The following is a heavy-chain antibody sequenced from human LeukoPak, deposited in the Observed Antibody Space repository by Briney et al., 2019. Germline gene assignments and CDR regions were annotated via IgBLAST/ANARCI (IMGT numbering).Heavy chain of an antibody. Sequence: PSETLSLTCTVSGGSISANYWIWMRQSAGKGLEYIGRIYSSGSTNYNPSLKSRVTMSVDTSKNQFSLKLSSATAADTAVYYCASIWSYDSSGYYYDQGPRFDPWGQGTLVTVSS. CDR3: ASIWSYDSSGYYYDQGPRFDP. CDR1: GGSISANY. D-gene: IGHD3-22*01. CDR2: IYSSGST. V-gene: IGHV4-4*07. J-gene: IGHJ5*02.